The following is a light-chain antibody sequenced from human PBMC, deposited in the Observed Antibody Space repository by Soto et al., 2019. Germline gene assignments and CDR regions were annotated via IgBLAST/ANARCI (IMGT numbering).Light chain of an antibody. CDR2: GVS. Sequence: ELVFTQSPVTLSLSPWESATLSFIASQTVSSNFLAWYQQKPGQAPRLLIYGVSSRASGIPDRFFGSGSGTDFTLTINRLEPEDFAVYYCQQYANSPITFGQGTRLEIK. CDR3: QQYANSPIT. CDR1: QTVSSNF. V-gene: IGKV3-20*01. J-gene: IGKJ5*01.